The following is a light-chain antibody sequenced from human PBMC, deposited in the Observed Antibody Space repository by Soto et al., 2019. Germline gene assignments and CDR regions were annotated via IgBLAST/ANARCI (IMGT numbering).Light chain of an antibody. Sequence: EIVMTQSPATLSVSPGERATLSCRASQSVGTNLAWYQQKPGQAPRLLTYGASSRATGIPDRFSGGGSGTDFTLTVTRLEPEDFAVHSCQQYGSSITFGQGTRLEIK. J-gene: IGKJ5*01. V-gene: IGKV3-20*01. CDR1: QSVGTN. CDR2: GAS. CDR3: QQYGSSIT.